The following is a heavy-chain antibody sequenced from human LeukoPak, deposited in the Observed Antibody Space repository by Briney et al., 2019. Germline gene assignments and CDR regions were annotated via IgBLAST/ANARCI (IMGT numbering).Heavy chain of an antibody. V-gene: IGHV3-43*02. J-gene: IGHJ4*02. D-gene: IGHD3-10*01. CDR2: ISGDGGIT. CDR1: GFNFDDYA. Sequence: GGSLRLSCAASGFNFDDYAMDWAGQPPGRVLEWSSLISGDGGITYYADFVKGRFTISRDNSKNSLYLQMNSLRTEDTALYYCAKPQHYGRGDFDYWGQGTLVTVSS. CDR3: AKPQHYGRGDFDY.